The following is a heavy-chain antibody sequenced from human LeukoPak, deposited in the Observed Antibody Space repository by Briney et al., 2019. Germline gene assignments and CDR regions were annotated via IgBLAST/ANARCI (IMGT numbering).Heavy chain of an antibody. V-gene: IGHV3-23*01. CDR3: AEDSITMVRGVIIVFDY. Sequence: SGGSLRLSCAASGFTFSSYAMSWVRQAPGKGLEWVSAISGSGGSTYYADSVKGRFTISRDNSKNTLYLQMNSLRAEDTAVYYCAEDSITMVRGVIIVFDYWGQGALVTVSS. J-gene: IGHJ4*02. CDR2: ISGSGGST. CDR1: GFTFSSYA. D-gene: IGHD3-10*01.